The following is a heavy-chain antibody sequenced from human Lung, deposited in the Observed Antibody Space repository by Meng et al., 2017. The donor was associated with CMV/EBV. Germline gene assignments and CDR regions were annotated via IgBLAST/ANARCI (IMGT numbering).Heavy chain of an antibody. D-gene: IGHD4-11*01. CDR1: GYSISSGYY. Sequence: GSXRLXCTVSGYSISSGYYWGWIRQPPGKGLEWIGSIYHSGSTYYNPSLKSRVTISVDTSKNQFSLKVSSVTAADTAVYHCARSSSTVFWFDPSGQGPLVTVSS. CDR3: ARSSSTVFWFDP. CDR2: IYHSGST. J-gene: IGHJ5*02. V-gene: IGHV4-38-2*02.